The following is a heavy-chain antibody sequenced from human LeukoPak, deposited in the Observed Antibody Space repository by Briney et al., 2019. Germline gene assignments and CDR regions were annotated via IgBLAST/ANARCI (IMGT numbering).Heavy chain of an antibody. CDR1: GGSISSYY. D-gene: IGHD4-11*01. J-gene: IGHJ5*02. CDR2: IYTSGST. Sequence: SETLSLTXTVSGGSISSYYWSWIRQPAGKGLEWIGRIYTSGSTNYNPSLKSRVTMSVDTSKNQFSLKLSSVTAADTAMYYCARDQVTTSFDWFDPWGQGTLVTVSS. V-gene: IGHV4-4*07. CDR3: ARDQVTTSFDWFDP.